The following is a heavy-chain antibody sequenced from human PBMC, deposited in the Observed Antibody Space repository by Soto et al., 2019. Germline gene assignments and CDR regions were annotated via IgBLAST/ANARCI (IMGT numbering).Heavy chain of an antibody. Sequence: ASVKVSCKASGYTFTSYDISWVRQAPGQGLEWMGWISAYNGNTNYAQKLQGRVTMTTDTSTSTAYMELRSLRSDDTAVYYCARAPAHRRATATSFDYWGQGTLVTVSS. V-gene: IGHV1-18*04. CDR3: ARAPAHRRATATSFDY. D-gene: IGHD2-15*01. J-gene: IGHJ4*02. CDR1: GYTFTSYD. CDR2: ISAYNGNT.